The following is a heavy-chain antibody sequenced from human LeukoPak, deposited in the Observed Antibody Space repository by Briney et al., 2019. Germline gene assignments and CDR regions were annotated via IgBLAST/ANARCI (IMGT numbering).Heavy chain of an antibody. D-gene: IGHD6-19*01. CDR3: ARARSSGWYETPYFDY. CDR2: IYYSGST. CDR1: GGSISSSSYY. V-gene: IGHV4-61*05. Sequence: SETLSLTCTVSGGSISSSSYYWGWIRQPPGKGLEWIGYIYYSGSTNYNPSLKSRVTISVDTSKNQFSLKLSSVTAADTAVYYCARARSSGWYETPYFDYWGQGTLVTVSS. J-gene: IGHJ4*02.